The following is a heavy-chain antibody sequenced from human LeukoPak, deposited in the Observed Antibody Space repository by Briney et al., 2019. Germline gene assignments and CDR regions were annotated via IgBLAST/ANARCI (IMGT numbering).Heavy chain of an antibody. V-gene: IGHV4-31*03. Sequence: SQTLSLTCTVSGGSISSGGYYWSWIRQHPGKGLECIGYIYYSGSTYYNPSLKSRVTISVDTSKNQFSLKLSSVTAADTAVYYCARGKTYYYDSSGPKGGNWFDPWGQGTLVTVSS. CDR1: GGSISSGGYY. J-gene: IGHJ5*02. CDR3: ARGKTYYYDSSGPKGGNWFDP. CDR2: IYYSGST. D-gene: IGHD3-22*01.